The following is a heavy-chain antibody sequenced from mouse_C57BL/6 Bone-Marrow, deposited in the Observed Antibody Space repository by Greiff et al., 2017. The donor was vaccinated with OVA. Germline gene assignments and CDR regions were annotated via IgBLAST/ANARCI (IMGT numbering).Heavy chain of an antibody. CDR3: ARDQYYGSSYVHAMDY. CDR2: ISYDGSN. V-gene: IGHV3-6*01. J-gene: IGHJ4*01. Sequence: EVQRVESGPGLVKPSQSLSLTCSVTGYSITSGYYWNWIRQFPGNKLEWMGYISYDGSNNYNPSLKNRISITRDTSKNQFFLKLNSVTTEDTATYYCARDQYYGSSYVHAMDYWGQGTSVTVSS. CDR1: GYSITSGYY. D-gene: IGHD1-1*01.